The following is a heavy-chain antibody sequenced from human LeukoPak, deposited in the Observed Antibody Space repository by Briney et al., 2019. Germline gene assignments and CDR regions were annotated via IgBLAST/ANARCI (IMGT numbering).Heavy chain of an antibody. D-gene: IGHD2/OR15-2a*01. CDR1: GGSISSSSYY. V-gene: IGHV4-39*07. Sequence: TSETLSLTCTVSGGSISSSSYYWGWIRQPPGKGLEWIGSIYYSGSTYYNPSLKSRVTISVDTSKNQFSLKLSSVTAVDTAVYYCARGLTRRSTTRRAQGPHQKTSHHFDYWGQGTLVTVSS. CDR2: IYYSGST. J-gene: IGHJ4*02. CDR3: ARGLTRRSTTRRAQGPHQKTSHHFDY.